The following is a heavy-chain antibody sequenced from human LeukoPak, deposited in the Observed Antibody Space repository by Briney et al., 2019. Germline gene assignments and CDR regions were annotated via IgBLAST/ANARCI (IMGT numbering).Heavy chain of an antibody. CDR3: ARGGAVDDY. V-gene: IGHV3-7*01. D-gene: IGHD6-19*01. CDR2: IKQDGREK. Sequence: GGSLRLSCAASGFTFTNYWMMWVRQAPGKGLEWVANIKQDGREKNYVDSVKGRFTISRDNAKNSLYLQMNSLRAEDKAVYYCARGGAVDDYWGQGSLVAVSS. CDR1: GFTFTNYW. J-gene: IGHJ4*02.